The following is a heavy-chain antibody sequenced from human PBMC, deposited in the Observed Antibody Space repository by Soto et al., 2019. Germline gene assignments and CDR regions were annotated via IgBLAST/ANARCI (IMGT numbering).Heavy chain of an antibody. V-gene: IGHV4-31*03. CDR1: GGSISTGGYY. J-gene: IGHJ4*02. CDR3: ATGVSVTLVDN. D-gene: IGHD4-17*01. Sequence: QVQLQESGPGLVKPSQTLSLTCTVSGGSISTGGYYWTWIRQHPGKGLEWIGYIYYSGSTYYNPSLKSRVTISVDTSKNQFSLNLSSVTAADTAVYYCATGVSVTLVDNWGQGTLVTVSS. CDR2: IYYSGST.